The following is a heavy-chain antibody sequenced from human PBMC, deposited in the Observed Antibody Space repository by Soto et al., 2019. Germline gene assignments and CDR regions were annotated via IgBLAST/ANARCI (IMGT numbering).Heavy chain of an antibody. V-gene: IGHV1-69*13. CDR2: IIPIFGTA. CDR3: ARDPVGSAYYDSSGYFDY. J-gene: IGHJ4*02. CDR1: GGTFSSYA. D-gene: IGHD3-22*01. Sequence: ASVKVSCKAFGGTFSSYAISWVRQAPGQELEWMGGIIPIFGTANYAQKFQGRVTITADESTSTAYMELSSLRSEDTAVYYCARDPVGSAYYDSSGYFDYWGQGTLVTVSS.